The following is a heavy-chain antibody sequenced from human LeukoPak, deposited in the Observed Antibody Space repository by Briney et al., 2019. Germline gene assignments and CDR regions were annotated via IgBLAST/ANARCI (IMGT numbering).Heavy chain of an antibody. Sequence: SEPLSLPCTVSGDSITTYLWSGLRQPPGKGREGIGYNYYSRTTNYNPSLKSRVPISVDTSKSQVCLQLSSVTAADTAVYYCARDRAMPTAPGYWFDPWGQGTLVTVSS. J-gene: IGHJ5*02. D-gene: IGHD2-2*01. CDR1: GDSITTYL. V-gene: IGHV4-59*01. CDR3: ARDRAMPTAPGYWFDP. CDR2: NYYSRTT.